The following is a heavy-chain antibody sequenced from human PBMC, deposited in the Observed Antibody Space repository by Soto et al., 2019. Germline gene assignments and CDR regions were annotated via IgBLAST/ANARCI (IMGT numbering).Heavy chain of an antibody. V-gene: IGHV3-15*07. Sequence: GGSLRLSCAASGFTFSNAWMNWVRQAPGKGLEWVGRIKSKTDGGTTDYAAPVKGRFTISRDDSKNTLYLQMNSLKTEDTAVYYCTNRHDYTAMVTFDYWGQGTLVTVSS. CDR3: TNRHDYTAMVTFDY. CDR1: GFTFSNAW. CDR2: IKSKTDGGTT. J-gene: IGHJ4*02. D-gene: IGHD5-18*01.